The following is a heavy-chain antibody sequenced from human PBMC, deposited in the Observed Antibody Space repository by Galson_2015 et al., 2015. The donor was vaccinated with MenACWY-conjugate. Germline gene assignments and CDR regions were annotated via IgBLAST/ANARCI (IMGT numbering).Heavy chain of an antibody. J-gene: IGHJ6*02. D-gene: IGHD1-26*01. CDR2: INPGDSNT. CDR3: ARHPPGGRGMDV. Sequence: QSGAEVKKPGESLTISCKASGYNFITYWIGWVRQVPGNGLEWMGLINPGDSNTRYSPSFQGQVTISADKSISTAYLQWSSLKASDTAMYYCARHPPGGRGMDVWGQGTTVTVSS. CDR1: GYNFITYW. V-gene: IGHV5-51*01.